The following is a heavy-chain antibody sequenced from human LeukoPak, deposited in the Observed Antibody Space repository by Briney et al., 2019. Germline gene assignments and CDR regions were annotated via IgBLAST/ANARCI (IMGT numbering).Heavy chain of an antibody. Sequence: GGSLRLSCAASGFTFSNAWMSWVRQAPGKGLEWVGRIKSKTDGGTTDYAAPVKGRFTISRDDSKNTLYLQTNSLKTEDTAVYYCTTDLEDTAMGEHFDYWGQGTLVTVSS. CDR1: GFTFSNAW. V-gene: IGHV3-15*01. D-gene: IGHD5-18*01. CDR3: TTDLEDTAMGEHFDY. CDR2: IKSKTDGGTT. J-gene: IGHJ4*02.